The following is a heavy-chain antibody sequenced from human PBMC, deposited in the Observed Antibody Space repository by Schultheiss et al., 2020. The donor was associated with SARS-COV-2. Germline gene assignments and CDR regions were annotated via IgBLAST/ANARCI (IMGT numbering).Heavy chain of an antibody. J-gene: IGHJ6*02. V-gene: IGHV1-18*04. CDR2: ISAYNGNT. CDR3: AREQYYDFWSGYYGYYYYGMDV. Sequence: ASVKVSCKASGYTFTGYYMHWVRQAPGQGLEWMGWISAYNGNTNYAQKLQGRVTMTTDTSTSTAYMELRSLRSDDTAVYYCAREQYYDFWSGYYGYYYYGMDVWGQGTTVTVSS. D-gene: IGHD3-3*01. CDR1: GYTFTGYY.